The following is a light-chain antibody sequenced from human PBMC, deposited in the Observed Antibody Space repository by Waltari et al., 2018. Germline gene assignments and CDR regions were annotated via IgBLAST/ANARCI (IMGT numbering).Light chain of an antibody. CDR1: QVVSSSY. Sequence: EIVLTQSPATLSLSPGERATLSCGASQVVSSSYLAWYQQKPGLAPRLLIYDASSRATGIPDRFSGSGSVTDFTLTISRLEPEDFAVYYCQQYGSSPSTFGPGTKVDIK. V-gene: IGKV3D-20*01. CDR2: DAS. CDR3: QQYGSSPST. J-gene: IGKJ3*01.